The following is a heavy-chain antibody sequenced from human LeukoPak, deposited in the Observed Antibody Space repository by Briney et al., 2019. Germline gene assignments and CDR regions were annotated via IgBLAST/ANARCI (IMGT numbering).Heavy chain of an antibody. D-gene: IGHD3-3*01. CDR1: GYTFTGYY. J-gene: IGHJ4*02. Sequence: ASVKVSCKASGYTFTGYYMHWVRQAPGQGLEWMGWINPNSGGTNYAQKLQGRVTMTTDTSTSTAYMELRSLRSDDTAVYYCARTTTYYDFWSGYSNTIPTGGDYWGQGTLVTVSS. CDR2: INPNSGGT. CDR3: ARTTTYYDFWSGYSNTIPTGGDY. V-gene: IGHV1-2*02.